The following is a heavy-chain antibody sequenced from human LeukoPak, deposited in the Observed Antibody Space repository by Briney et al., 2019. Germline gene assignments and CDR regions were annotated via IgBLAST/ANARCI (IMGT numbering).Heavy chain of an antibody. J-gene: IGHJ4*02. CDR2: IYTSGST. CDR3: ARSPRGYTFDEYFDS. CDR1: GGSISNYY. Sequence: SETLSLTCTVSGGSISNYYWSWIRQPAGKGLEWVGHIYTSGSTNYNPSLKSRVTMSGDTSKNQFSLKLSSVTAADTAVYYCARSPRGYTFDEYFDSWGQGTLVTVSS. V-gene: IGHV4-4*07. D-gene: IGHD5-18*01.